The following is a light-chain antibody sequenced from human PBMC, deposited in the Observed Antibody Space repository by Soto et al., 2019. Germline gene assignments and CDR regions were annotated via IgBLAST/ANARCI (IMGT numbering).Light chain of an antibody. V-gene: IGKV3-20*01. J-gene: IGKJ2*01. CDR2: GAS. CDR1: QSVSSSY. CDR3: XXXXXSPDT. Sequence: EIVLTQSPGTLSLSPGERXTLSXRASQSVSSSYLAWYQQKPGQAPRLLIYGASSRATGIPDRFSGSGSGTDFTLTISRLXPXXXXXXXXXXXXXSPDTFGQGTKLEIK.